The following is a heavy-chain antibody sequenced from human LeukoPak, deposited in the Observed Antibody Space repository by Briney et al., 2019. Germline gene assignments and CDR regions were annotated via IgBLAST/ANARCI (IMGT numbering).Heavy chain of an antibody. J-gene: IGHJ5*02. CDR2: IFYSGST. CDR3: ARLGFCTSTSCP. V-gene: IGHV4-59*01. CDR1: GGSISNDY. D-gene: IGHD2-2*01. Sequence: PSETLSLTCTVSGGSISNDYWSCIRQPPGKGLEWIGYIFYSGSTNYNPSLKSRVTMSVDTSKNQFSLRLSSVTAADTAVYYCARLGFCTSTSCPWGQGTLVTVSS.